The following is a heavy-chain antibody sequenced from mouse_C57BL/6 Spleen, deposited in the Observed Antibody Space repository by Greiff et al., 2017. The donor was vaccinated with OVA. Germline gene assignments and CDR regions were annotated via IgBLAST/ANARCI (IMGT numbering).Heavy chain of an antibody. V-gene: IGHV1-59*01. Sequence: QVQLQQPGAELVRPGTSVKLSCKASGYTFTSYWMHWVKQRPGQGLEWIGVIDPSDSYTNYNQKFKGKATLTVDTSSSTAYMQLSSLTSEDSAVYYCARREGNHEGDAMDYWGQGTSVTVSS. D-gene: IGHD2-1*01. J-gene: IGHJ4*01. CDR1: GYTFTSYW. CDR3: ARREGNHEGDAMDY. CDR2: IDPSDSYT.